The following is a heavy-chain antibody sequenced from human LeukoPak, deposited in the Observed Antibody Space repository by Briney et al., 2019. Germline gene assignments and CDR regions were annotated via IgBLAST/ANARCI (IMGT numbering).Heavy chain of an antibody. CDR2: LGTSGSP. V-gene: IGHV4-4*07. D-gene: IGHD3-10*01. J-gene: IGHJ4*02. Sequence: PSETLSLTCSVSSGSIIRYHWSWIRQPAGKGLEWIGRLGTSGSPNYNPSLKSRVTMSVDTSKNQLSLKLSSVTGADTAVYYCARDVYASETYYVGHWGQGILVTVSS. CDR3: ARDVYASETYYVGH. CDR1: SGSIIRYH.